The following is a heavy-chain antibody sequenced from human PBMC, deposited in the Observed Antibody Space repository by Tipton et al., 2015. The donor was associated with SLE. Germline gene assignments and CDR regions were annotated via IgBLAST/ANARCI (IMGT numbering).Heavy chain of an antibody. CDR2: IRYDGSNK. J-gene: IGHJ4*02. D-gene: IGHD2-2*01. CDR3: AKDGLKSVLLYCSSTSCSLDY. V-gene: IGHV3-30*02. CDR1: GFTFSSYG. Sequence: SLRLSCAASGFTFSSYGMHWVRQAPGKGLEWVAFIRYDGSNKYYADSVKGRFTISRDNSKNTLYLQMNSLRAEDTAVYYCAKDGLKSVLLYCSSTSCSLDYWGQGTLVTVSS.